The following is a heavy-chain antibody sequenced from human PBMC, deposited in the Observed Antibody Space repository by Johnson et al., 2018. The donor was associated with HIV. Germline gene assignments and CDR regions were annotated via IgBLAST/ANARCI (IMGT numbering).Heavy chain of an antibody. D-gene: IGHD3-22*01. J-gene: IGHJ3*02. V-gene: IGHV3-13*01. Sequence: VQLVESGGGLVQPGGSLRLSCTASGFTFSSYDMHWVRQPTGKGLEWVSAIGSAGDTYYPGSVKGRFTISRENAKNSLYLQMNSLRAGDTAVYYCARVAADSSGYYRDAFDIWGKGTMVTVSS. CDR3: ARVAADSSGYYRDAFDI. CDR1: GFTFSSYD. CDR2: IGSAGDT.